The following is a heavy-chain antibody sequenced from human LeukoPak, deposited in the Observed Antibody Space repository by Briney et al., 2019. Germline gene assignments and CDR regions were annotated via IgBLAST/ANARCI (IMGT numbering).Heavy chain of an antibody. CDR2: IIPILGIA. CDR3: ARDRRQVSIELDY. J-gene: IGHJ4*02. D-gene: IGHD6-6*01. Sequence: ASVKVSCKASGGTFSSYAINWVRQAPGQGLEWMGRIIPILGIANYAQKFQGRVTITADKSTSTAYMELSSLRSEDTAVYYCARDRRQVSIELDYWGQGTLVTVSS. CDR1: GGTFSSYA. V-gene: IGHV1-69*04.